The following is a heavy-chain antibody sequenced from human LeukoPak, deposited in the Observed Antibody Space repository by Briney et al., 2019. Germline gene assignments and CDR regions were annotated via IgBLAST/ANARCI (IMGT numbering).Heavy chain of an antibody. CDR2: ISYDGSNK. Sequence: PGRSLRLSCAASGFTFSNYAMHWVRQAPGKGLEWAAFISYDGSNKYYADSVKGRFTISRDNSKNTVYLQMNSLRAEDTAVYYCARGSSSSWFDPWGQGTLVTVSS. J-gene: IGHJ5*02. CDR1: GFTFSNYA. CDR3: ARGSSSSWFDP. V-gene: IGHV3-30*04. D-gene: IGHD6-6*01.